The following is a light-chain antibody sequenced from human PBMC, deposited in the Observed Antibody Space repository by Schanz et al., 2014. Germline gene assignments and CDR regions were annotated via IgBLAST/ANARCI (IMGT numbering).Light chain of an antibody. CDR2: GVS. Sequence: QSALTQPASVSGSPGQSITISCTGTSSDVGGYNYVSWYQQHPGKAPKLLISGVSNRPSGVSNRFSGSKSGNTASLTISGLQAEDEADYYCSSHTSSNTWVFGGGTKLTVL. CDR1: SSDVGGYNY. J-gene: IGLJ3*02. V-gene: IGLV2-14*01. CDR3: SSHTSSNTWV.